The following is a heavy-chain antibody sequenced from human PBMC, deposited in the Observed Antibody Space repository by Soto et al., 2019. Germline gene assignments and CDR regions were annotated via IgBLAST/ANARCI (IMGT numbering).Heavy chain of an antibody. J-gene: IGHJ6*02. CDR1: GGTFSSYA. Sequence: GASVKVSCKASGGTFSSYAISWVRQAPGQGLEWMGGIIPIFGTANYAQKFQGRVTITADESTSTAYMELSSLRSEDTAVYYCARLNCSGGSCYEDYYYDMDVWGQGTTVTVSS. CDR2: IIPIFGTA. D-gene: IGHD2-15*01. V-gene: IGHV1-69*13. CDR3: ARLNCSGGSCYEDYYYDMDV.